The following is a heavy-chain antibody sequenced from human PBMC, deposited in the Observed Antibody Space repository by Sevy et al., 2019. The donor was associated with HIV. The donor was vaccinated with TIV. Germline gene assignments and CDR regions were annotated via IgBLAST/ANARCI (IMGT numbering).Heavy chain of an antibody. CDR1: GGSISSYY. CDR2: IYYSGST. V-gene: IGHV4-59*01. D-gene: IGHD3-3*01. J-gene: IGHJ6*02. Sequence: SETLSLTCTVSGGSISSYYWSWIRQPPGKGLEWIGYIYYSGSTNYNPSLKSRVTISVDTSKNQFSLKLSSVTAPDTAVYYCARFGPDPRFGAMGSGYYIPPYYYYGMDVWGQGTTVTVSS. CDR3: ARFGPDPRFGAMGSGYYIPPYYYYGMDV.